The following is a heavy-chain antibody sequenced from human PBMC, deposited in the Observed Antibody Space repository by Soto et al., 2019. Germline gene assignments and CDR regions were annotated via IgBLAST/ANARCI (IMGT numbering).Heavy chain of an antibody. CDR1: GYTFTTYD. CDR2: INAGNGNT. V-gene: IGHV1-3*01. D-gene: IGHD2-8*01. CDR3: AKLRDFVVLPAGILDY. Sequence: ASVKVSCKASGYTFTTYDMHWVRQAPGQRLEWMGWINAGNGNTKYSQKFQGRVTITRDTSASTAYMELNSLRTEDTAIYYCAKLRDFVVLPAGILDYWGPGTLVTVSS. J-gene: IGHJ4*02.